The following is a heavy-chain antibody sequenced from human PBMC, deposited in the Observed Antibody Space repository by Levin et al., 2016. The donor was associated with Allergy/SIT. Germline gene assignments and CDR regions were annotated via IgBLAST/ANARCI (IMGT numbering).Heavy chain of an antibody. V-gene: IGHV3-74*03. D-gene: IGHD2-21*01. J-gene: IGHJ4*02. CDR1: GFTFSNYW. CDR2: MSTDGSTI. CDR3: ARGARDVVGIDS. Sequence: GESLKISCAASGFTFSNYWMHWVRQVPGKGLVWVSRMSTDGSTITYADSVKGRFTISRDNAKSTLYLQMNSLTTEDTAVYHCARGARDVVGIDSWGQGILVTVSS.